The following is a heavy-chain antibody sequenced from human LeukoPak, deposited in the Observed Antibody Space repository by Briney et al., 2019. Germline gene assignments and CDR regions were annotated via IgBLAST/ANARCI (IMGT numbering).Heavy chain of an antibody. D-gene: IGHD3-22*01. V-gene: IGHV3-7*01. CDR3: ARGPYYYDSSGYY. CDR1: GFTFSSYW. CDR2: IKRDGSEK. Sequence: GGSLRLSCAASGFTFSSYWMSWVRQAPGKGLEWVANIKRDGSEKYYVDSVKGRFTISRDNAKNSLYLQMNSLRAEDTAVYYCARGPYYYDSSGYYWGQGTLVTVSS. J-gene: IGHJ4*02.